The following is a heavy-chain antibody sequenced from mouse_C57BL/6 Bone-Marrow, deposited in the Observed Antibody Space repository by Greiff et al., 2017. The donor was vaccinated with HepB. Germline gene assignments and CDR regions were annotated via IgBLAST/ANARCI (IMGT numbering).Heavy chain of an antibody. J-gene: IGHJ1*03. CDR1: GYTFTSYW. CDR2: IHPNSGST. V-gene: IGHV1-64*01. Sequence: VQLQQSGAELVKPGASVKLSCKASGYTFTSYWMHWVKQRPGQGLEWIGMIHPNSGSTNYNEKFKSKATLTVDKSSSTAYMQLSSLTSEDSAVYYCARGYYSYWYFDVWGTGTTVTVSS. CDR3: ARGYYSYWYFDV. D-gene: IGHD2-3*01.